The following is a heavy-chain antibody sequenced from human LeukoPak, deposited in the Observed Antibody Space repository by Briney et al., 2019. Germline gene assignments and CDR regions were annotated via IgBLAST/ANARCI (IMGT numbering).Heavy chain of an antibody. V-gene: IGHV4-31*03. D-gene: IGHD4-11*01. Sequence: SETLSLTCTVSGGSISSGGYYWSWIRQHPGKGLEWIGYIYYSGSTYYNPSLKSRVTISVDTSKNQFSLKLSSVTAADTVVYYCARTTVTYYFDCWGQGTLVTVSS. J-gene: IGHJ4*02. CDR2: IYYSGST. CDR1: GGSISSGGYY. CDR3: ARTTVTYYFDC.